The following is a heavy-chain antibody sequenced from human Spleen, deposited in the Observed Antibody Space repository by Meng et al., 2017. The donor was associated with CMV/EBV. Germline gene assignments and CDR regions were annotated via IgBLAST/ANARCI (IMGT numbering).Heavy chain of an antibody. V-gene: IGHV4-31*03. D-gene: IGHD2-2*02. CDR2: IYYSGST. CDR1: GGSISSGGYY. J-gene: IGHJ5*02. Sequence: LRLSCTVSGGSISSGGYYWSWIRQHPGKGLEWIGYIYYSGSTYYNPSLKSRVTISVDTSKNQFSLKLSSVTAADTAVYYCARGDIVVVPAAIGVWFDPWGQGTLVTVSS. CDR3: ARGDIVVVPAAIGVWFDP.